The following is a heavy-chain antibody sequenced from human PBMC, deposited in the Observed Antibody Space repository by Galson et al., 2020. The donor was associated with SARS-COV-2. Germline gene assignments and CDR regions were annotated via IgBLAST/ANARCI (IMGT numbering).Heavy chain of an antibody. CDR1: GGSISGYY. CDR2: IFYSGST. CDR3: ARGFGES. V-gene: IGHV4-59*01. D-gene: IGHD3-10*01. J-gene: IGHJ4*02. Sequence: SETLSLTCTVSGGSISGYYWSWLRQPPGKGLELIRYIFYSGSTNYNPSLKSRVTISVDTSKNQFSLRLSSVTAADTAVYYCARGFGESWGQGTLVTVSS.